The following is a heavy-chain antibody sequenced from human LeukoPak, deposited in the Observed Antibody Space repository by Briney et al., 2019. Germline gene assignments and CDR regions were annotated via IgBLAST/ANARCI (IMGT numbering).Heavy chain of an antibody. Sequence: PGGSLRLSCAASGFTFSSYAMSWVRQAPGKGLEWVSAISGSGGSTYYADSVKGRVTILRDNSKNTLYLQMNSLRAEDTAVYYCAAKYQLNYYGMDVWGKGTTVTVSS. CDR2: ISGSGGST. J-gene: IGHJ6*04. V-gene: IGHV3-23*01. CDR1: GFTFSSYA. CDR3: AAKYQLNYYGMDV. D-gene: IGHD2-2*01.